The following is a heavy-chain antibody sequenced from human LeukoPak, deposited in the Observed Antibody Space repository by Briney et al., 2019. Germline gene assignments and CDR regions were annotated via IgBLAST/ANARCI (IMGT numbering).Heavy chain of an antibody. CDR2: IYYSGNI. V-gene: IGHV4-59*08. CDR1: GGSISSYY. Sequence: PSETLSLTCTVSGGSISSYYWSWIRQPPGKGLEWIGYIYYSGNINYNPALKSRVTISVDTSKNQFSLRLKSVTAADTAVYYCAKQDPAAGSDYWGQGTLVIVSS. CDR3: AKQDPAAGSDY. J-gene: IGHJ4*02. D-gene: IGHD6-13*01.